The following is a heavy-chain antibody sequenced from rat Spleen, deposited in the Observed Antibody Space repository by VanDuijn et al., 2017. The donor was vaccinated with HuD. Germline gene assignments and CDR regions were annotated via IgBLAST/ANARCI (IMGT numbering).Heavy chain of an antibody. CDR3: ALRYYGYTYDWFAY. J-gene: IGHJ3*01. D-gene: IGHD1-9*01. Sequence: EVQLVESGGGLVQPGRSLKLSCAASGFTFSDYNMAWVRQAPKKGLGWVATISYDGSSTYYPDSVKGRFTISRDNAENTVYLQMDSLRSEDTATYYCALRYYGYTYDWFAYWGQGTLVTVSS. V-gene: IGHV5-7*01. CDR2: ISYDGSST. CDR1: GFTFSDYN.